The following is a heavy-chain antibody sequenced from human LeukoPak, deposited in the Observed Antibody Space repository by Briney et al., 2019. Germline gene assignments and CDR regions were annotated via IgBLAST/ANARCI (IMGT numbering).Heavy chain of an antibody. CDR2: IKSKTDGGTT. J-gene: IGHJ4*02. CDR1: GFTFSNAW. D-gene: IGHD6-25*01. CDR3: STAPSGFDY. Sequence: GGSLRLSCAASGFTFSNAWMSWVRQAPGKGLEWAGRIKSKTDGGTTDYAAPVKGRFTISRDDSKNTLYLQMNSLKTEDTAVYYCSTAPSGFDYWGQGTLVTVSS. V-gene: IGHV3-15*01.